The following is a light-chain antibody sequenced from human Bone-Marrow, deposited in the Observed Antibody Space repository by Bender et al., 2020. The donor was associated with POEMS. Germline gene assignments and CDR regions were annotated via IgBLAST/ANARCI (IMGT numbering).Light chain of an antibody. CDR2: QDS. J-gene: IGLJ3*02. CDR1: KLGDNF. Sequence: SFELTQPPSVSVSPGQTASIPCSGNKLGDNFVSWYQQKPGQSPVLVIYQDSKRPSGIPERFSASSSGTTVTLTISGVQAEDEADYYCQSADSSGIYRVFGGGTKLTVL. V-gene: IGLV3-25*03. CDR3: QSADSSGIYRV.